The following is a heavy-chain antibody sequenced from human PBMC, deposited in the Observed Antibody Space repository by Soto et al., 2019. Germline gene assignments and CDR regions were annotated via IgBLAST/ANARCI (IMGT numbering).Heavy chain of an antibody. CDR2: INGGDGNT. J-gene: IGHJ4*02. CDR1: GYTFTSYA. V-gene: IGHV1-3*01. CDR3: ATGPRREY. Sequence: QVQLVQSGAEVKKPGASVKVSCKASGYTFTSYAMHWVRQAPGQRLEWMGWINGGDGNTKYSQKFQGRVTITRDTSASTAYMELSSLRSEDTALYYCATGPRREYWGQGTLVTVS.